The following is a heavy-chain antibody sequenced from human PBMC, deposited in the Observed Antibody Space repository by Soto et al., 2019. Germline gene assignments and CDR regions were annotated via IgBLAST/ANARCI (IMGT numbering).Heavy chain of an antibody. V-gene: IGHV4-30-2*01. CDR2: IYHSWST. J-gene: IGHJ5*02. CDR1: GGSISSGGYS. Sequence: QLRLQESGSGLVKPSQTLSLTGAVSGGSISSGGYSWSWIRQPPGKGLEWIGYIYHSWSTYYNPSLKSRVTISVDRSKNQFSLKLSSVTAADTAVYYCARVPSPWGQGTLVTVSS. CDR3: ARVPSP.